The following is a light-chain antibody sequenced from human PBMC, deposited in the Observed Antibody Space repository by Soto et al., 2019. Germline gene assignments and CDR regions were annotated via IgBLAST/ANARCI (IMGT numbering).Light chain of an antibody. V-gene: IGKV1-13*02. J-gene: IGKJ4*01. Sequence: AIQLTQSPSSLSASVGDRVTITCRASQGISSALAWYQQKPGKAPKLLIYDASSLESGVPSRFSGSASGTDFTLTISSLQPEDFATYYCQQFNSYPHELTFGGGTKVEIK. CDR3: QQFNSYPHELT. CDR1: QGISSA. CDR2: DAS.